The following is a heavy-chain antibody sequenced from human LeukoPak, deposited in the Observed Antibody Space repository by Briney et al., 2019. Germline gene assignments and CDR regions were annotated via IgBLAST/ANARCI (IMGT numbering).Heavy chain of an antibody. D-gene: IGHD6-13*01. CDR2: ISGDGGST. J-gene: IGHJ4*02. Sequence: PGGSLRLSCAASGLTVSSNYMSWVRQAPGKGLEWVSLISGDGGSTYYADSVKGRFTISRDNSKNSLYLQMNSLRTEDTALYYCARRYEAAAGTDYWGQGTLVTVSS. CDR1: GLTVSSNY. V-gene: IGHV3-43*02. CDR3: ARRYEAAAGTDY.